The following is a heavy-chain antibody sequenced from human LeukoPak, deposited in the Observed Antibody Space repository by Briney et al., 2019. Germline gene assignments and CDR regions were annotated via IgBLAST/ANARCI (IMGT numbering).Heavy chain of an antibody. CDR2: IYYSGST. D-gene: IGHD4-23*01. CDR1: GGSISSYY. CDR3: ARALRWHDAFDI. V-gene: IGHV4-59*01. Sequence: SETLSLTCTVSGGSISSYYWSWIRQPPGKGLEWIGYIYYSGSTNYNPSLKSRVTISVDTSKNQFSLKLSSVTAADTAVYYCARALRWHDAFDIWGQGTMVTVSS. J-gene: IGHJ3*02.